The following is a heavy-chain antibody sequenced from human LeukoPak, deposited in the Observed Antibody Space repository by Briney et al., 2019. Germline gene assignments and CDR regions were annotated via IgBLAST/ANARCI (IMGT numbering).Heavy chain of an antibody. D-gene: IGHD4-17*01. Sequence: SETLSLTCTVSGGSISTYYWNWIRQPPGKGLEWIGYIYHSGSTNYNPSLQSRVTISVDTSKNQFSLNLNSVTAADTAVYYCATRTGDYVAAFDIWGQGTMVTVSS. J-gene: IGHJ3*02. V-gene: IGHV4-59*01. CDR2: IYHSGST. CDR3: ATRTGDYVAAFDI. CDR1: GGSISTYY.